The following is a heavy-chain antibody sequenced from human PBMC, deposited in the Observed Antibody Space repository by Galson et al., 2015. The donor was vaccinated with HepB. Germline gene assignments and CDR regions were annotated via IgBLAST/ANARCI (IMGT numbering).Heavy chain of an antibody. D-gene: IGHD6-19*01. CDR3: ARTLIAVAGAFDY. CDR1: GFTFSSYS. CDR2: ISSSSSYI. Sequence: SLRLSCAASGFTFSSYSMNWVRQAPGKGLEWVSSISSSSSYIYYADSVKGRLTISRDNAKNSLYLQMNSLRAEDTAVYYCARTLIAVAGAFDYWGQGTLVTVSS. V-gene: IGHV3-21*01. J-gene: IGHJ4*02.